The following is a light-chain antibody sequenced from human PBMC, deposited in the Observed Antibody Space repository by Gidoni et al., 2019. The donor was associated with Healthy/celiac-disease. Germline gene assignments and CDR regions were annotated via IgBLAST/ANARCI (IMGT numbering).Light chain of an antibody. CDR2: GLS. Sequence: IVLTQSPGTLSLSPGERVTLSCRASQSVSSNYLAWYQHKPGQAPRLLIYGLSNRATGIPDRFSGSGSGTDFSLTISRLEPEDFAVYYCQQYGGSPPLTFGGGTKVEIK. V-gene: IGKV3-20*01. J-gene: IGKJ4*01. CDR1: QSVSSNY. CDR3: QQYGGSPPLT.